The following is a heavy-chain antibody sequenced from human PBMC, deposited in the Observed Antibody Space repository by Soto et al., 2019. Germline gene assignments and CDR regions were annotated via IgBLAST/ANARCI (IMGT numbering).Heavy chain of an antibody. CDR3: ATDLGSGWYYFDY. CDR1: GYTFTSYY. CDR2: FDPEDGET. J-gene: IGHJ4*02. Sequence: GASVKVSCKASGYTFTSYYMHWVRQAPGKGLEWMGGFDPEDGETIYAQKFQGRVTMTEDTSTDTAYMELSSLRSEDTAVYYCATDLGSGWYYFDYWGQGTLVTAPQ. D-gene: IGHD6-19*01. V-gene: IGHV1-24*01.